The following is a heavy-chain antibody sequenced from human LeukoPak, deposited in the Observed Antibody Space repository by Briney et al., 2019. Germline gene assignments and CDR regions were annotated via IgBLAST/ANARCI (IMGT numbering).Heavy chain of an antibody. D-gene: IGHD2-15*01. J-gene: IGHJ4*01. V-gene: IGHV5-51*01. Sequence: GESLKISCKGSGYTFTNHWIGWVRQMPGKGLEWMGIIFPGDSDARYSPSFQGQVTISVDKSSTTTYLHWASLKASYTAVYYCARHSSTAATDPMDYWGQGTLITVSS. CDR2: IFPGDSDA. CDR3: ARHSSTAATDPMDY. CDR1: GYTFTNHW.